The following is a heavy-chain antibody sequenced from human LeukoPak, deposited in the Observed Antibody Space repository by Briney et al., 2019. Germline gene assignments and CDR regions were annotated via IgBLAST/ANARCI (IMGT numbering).Heavy chain of an antibody. D-gene: IGHD7-27*01. CDR2: MNPNSGNT. Sequence: ASVKVSCKASGYTFTSYDINWVRQATGQGLEWMGWMNPNSGNTGYAQRFQGRVTMTRNTSTRTAYMELSSLRSEDTAVYYCAKANWGSVKWFDPWGQGTLVTVSS. CDR3: AKANWGSVKWFDP. CDR1: GYTFTSYD. V-gene: IGHV1-8*01. J-gene: IGHJ5*02.